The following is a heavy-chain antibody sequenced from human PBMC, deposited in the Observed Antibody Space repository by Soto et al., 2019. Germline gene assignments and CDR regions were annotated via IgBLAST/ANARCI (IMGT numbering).Heavy chain of an antibody. J-gene: IGHJ4*02. CDR2: ISGSGGST. Sequence: GGSLRLSCAASGFTFSSYAMSWVRQAPGKGLEWVSAISGSGGSTYYADSVKGRFTISRDNSKNTLYLQMNSLRAEDTAVYYCAKDQIEGWYQPYYFDYWGQGTLVTVSS. V-gene: IGHV3-23*01. D-gene: IGHD6-19*01. CDR3: AKDQIEGWYQPYYFDY. CDR1: GFTFSSYA.